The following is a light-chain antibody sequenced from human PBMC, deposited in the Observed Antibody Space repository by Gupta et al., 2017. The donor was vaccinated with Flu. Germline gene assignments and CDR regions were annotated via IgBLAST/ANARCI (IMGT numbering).Light chain of an antibody. J-gene: IGLJ1*01. CDR3: AAWDDSLNGHYV. Sequence: VTISCSGSSSNIGSNNVNWYQQVPGTAPNLLIYGNSQRPSGVPDRFSGSNSGTSASLAISGLQSEDEADYYCAAWDDSLNGHYVFGTGTKVTAL. CDR1: SSNIGSNN. CDR2: GNS. V-gene: IGLV1-44*01.